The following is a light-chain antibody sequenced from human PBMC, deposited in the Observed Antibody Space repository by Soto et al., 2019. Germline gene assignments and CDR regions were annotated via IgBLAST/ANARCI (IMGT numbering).Light chain of an antibody. CDR3: QQYGTSPGT. Sequence: EIVSTQSPGTLSLSPGERATLSCRASQSVRSTYLAWYQQKPGQAPRLLIYGASSRATGIPDRFSGSGSGTDFTLTITRLEPEDFAVFYCQQYGTSPGTFGQGTKLEI. CDR2: GAS. J-gene: IGKJ2*01. V-gene: IGKV3-20*01. CDR1: QSVRSTY.